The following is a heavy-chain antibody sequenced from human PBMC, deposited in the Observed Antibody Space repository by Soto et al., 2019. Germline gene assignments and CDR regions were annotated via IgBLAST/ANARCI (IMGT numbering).Heavy chain of an antibody. V-gene: IGHV5-51*01. Sequence: PGESLQISFKGSGYSFTSYWIGWVRQMPGKGLEWLGIIYPGDSDTRYSPSFQGQVTISADKSISTAYLQWSSLKASDTAMYYCARYNYYDSSGYYYADYGMDVWGQGTTVTVSS. J-gene: IGHJ6*02. D-gene: IGHD3-22*01. CDR2: IYPGDSDT. CDR1: GYSFTSYW. CDR3: ARYNYYDSSGYYYADYGMDV.